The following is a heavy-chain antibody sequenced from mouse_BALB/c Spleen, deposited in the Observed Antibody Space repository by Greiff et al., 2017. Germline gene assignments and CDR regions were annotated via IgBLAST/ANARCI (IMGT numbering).Heavy chain of an antibody. D-gene: IGHD1-1*01. J-gene: IGHJ2*01. V-gene: IGHV5-17*02. CDR2: ISSGSSTI. CDR1: GFTFSSFG. CDR3: ARAVVGSYYFDY. Sequence: EVQGVESGGGLVQPGGSRKLSCAASGFTFSSFGMHWVRQAPEKGLEWVAYISSGSSTIYYADTVKGRFTISRDNPKNTLFLQMTSLRSEDTAMYYCARAVVGSYYFDYWGQGTTLTVSS.